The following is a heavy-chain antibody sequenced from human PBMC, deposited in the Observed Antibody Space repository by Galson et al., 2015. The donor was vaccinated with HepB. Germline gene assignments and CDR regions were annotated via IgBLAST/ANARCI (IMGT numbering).Heavy chain of an antibody. Sequence: SLRLSCAASGFTFSTYAMSWVRQAPGKGLEWVSGINGRGSTTYYADAVKGRFSISRDNSKNTVFLQMDNLKVDDTAIYYCVKEGAWFGGDWFDPWGQGTLVTVS. CDR3: VKEGAWFGGDWFDP. D-gene: IGHD3-16*01. CDR2: INGRGSTT. V-gene: IGHV3-23*01. CDR1: GFTFSTYA. J-gene: IGHJ5*02.